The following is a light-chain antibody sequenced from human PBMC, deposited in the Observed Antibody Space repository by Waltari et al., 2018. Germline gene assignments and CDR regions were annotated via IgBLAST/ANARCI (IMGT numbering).Light chain of an antibody. CDR3: CSYVGSNIYWV. V-gene: IGLV2-11*01. Sequence: QSALTQPRSVSGSPGQSVTISSTGTSSYVGGYNYVPWYQQHPDKAPKLIIYDINKRPSGVPDRFSGSKSGNTASLTISGLQAEDEADYYCCSYVGSNIYWVFGGGTKLTVL. CDR1: SSYVGGYNY. J-gene: IGLJ3*02. CDR2: DIN.